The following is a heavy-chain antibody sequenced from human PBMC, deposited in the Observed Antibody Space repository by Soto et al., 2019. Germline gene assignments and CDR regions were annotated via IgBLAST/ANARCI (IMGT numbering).Heavy chain of an antibody. J-gene: IGHJ6*02. D-gene: IGHD3-3*01. CDR1: GFTLSNYA. V-gene: IGHV3-23*01. Sequence: EVQLLESGGGLVQPGGSLRLSCAAAGFTLSNYALTWVRQSPGKGLEWVSTFSGSGGSTYYADSVRGRFTISRDNSKNTLFLQMNSLRVEDTAIYYCARDWTGDTCPCLDVWGQGTTVSVSS. CDR2: FSGSGGST. CDR3: ARDWTGDTCPCLDV.